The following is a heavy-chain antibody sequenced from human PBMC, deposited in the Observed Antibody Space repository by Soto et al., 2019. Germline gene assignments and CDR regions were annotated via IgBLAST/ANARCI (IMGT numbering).Heavy chain of an antibody. D-gene: IGHD3-16*02. J-gene: IGHJ4*02. CDR3: ARLPRKGYPLDY. V-gene: IGHV4-59*08. CDR1: GGSISSYY. Sequence: PSETLSLTCTVSGGSISSYYWSWIRQPPGKGLEWIGYIYYSGSTNYNPSLKSRVTISVDTSKNQFSLKLSSVTAADTAVYYCARLPRKGYPLDYWGQGTLVTVSS. CDR2: IYYSGST.